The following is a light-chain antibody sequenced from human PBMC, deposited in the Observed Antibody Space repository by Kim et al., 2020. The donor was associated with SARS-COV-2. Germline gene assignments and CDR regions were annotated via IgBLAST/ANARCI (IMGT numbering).Light chain of an antibody. V-gene: IGLV3-21*04. J-gene: IGLJ3*02. Sequence: PGKTARITCGGKNMGSKRVHWYQQKPGQAPVLVIYYDSDRPSGIPERFSGSNSGNTATLTISRVEAGDEADYYCQVWDSSSDHPWVFGGGTQLTVL. CDR1: NMGSKR. CDR3: QVWDSSSDHPWV. CDR2: YDS.